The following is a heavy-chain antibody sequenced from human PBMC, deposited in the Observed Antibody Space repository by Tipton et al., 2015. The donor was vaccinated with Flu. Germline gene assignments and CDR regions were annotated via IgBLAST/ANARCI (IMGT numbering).Heavy chain of an antibody. J-gene: IGHJ4*02. Sequence: TLSLTCSVSGYPIASDYFWGWIRQSPGKGLEWIGNLHHTGNTYYNPSLKSRLTISVDTSKNQFSLRLSSVTAADTAVYYCARHTGDSVRGVIDYWGQGTLVTVSS. CDR2: LHHTGNT. CDR3: ARHTGDSVRGVIDY. CDR1: GYPIASDYF. D-gene: IGHD3-10*02. V-gene: IGHV4-38-2*01.